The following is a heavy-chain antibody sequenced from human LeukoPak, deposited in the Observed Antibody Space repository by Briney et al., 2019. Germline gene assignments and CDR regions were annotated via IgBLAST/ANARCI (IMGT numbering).Heavy chain of an antibody. J-gene: IGHJ4*02. CDR3: ARYHYEFDY. D-gene: IGHD3-3*01. V-gene: IGHV4-39*07. Sequence: SETLSLTCTVSSGSISTSNYYWGWVRQPPGKALKWIGNIFYTGSTYYSPSLKSRVTISVDTSKNQFSLKLSSVTAADTAVYYCARYHYEFDYWGQGTLVTVSS. CDR1: SGSISTSNYY. CDR2: IFYTGST.